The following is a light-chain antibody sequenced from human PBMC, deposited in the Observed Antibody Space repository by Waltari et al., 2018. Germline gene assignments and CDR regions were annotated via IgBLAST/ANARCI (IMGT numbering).Light chain of an antibody. CDR1: QTISTY. CDR3: QQSYSPPHT. J-gene: IGKJ2*01. V-gene: IGKV1-39*01. CDR2: AAS. Sequence: DIQMTQSPSSLSASVGERVTISCRASQTISTYLNWYQQRPGKAPKLLMYAASTLQSGVPTRFRGSGSGTEFTLTISSLQPEDSATYYCQQSYSPPHTFGQGTKVEIK.